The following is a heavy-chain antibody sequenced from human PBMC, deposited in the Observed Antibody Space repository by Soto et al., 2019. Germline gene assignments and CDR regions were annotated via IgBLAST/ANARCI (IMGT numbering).Heavy chain of an antibody. V-gene: IGHV1-69*12. CDR2: IIPIFGTA. CDR3: ARESRYCSGGSCYFLPGIDY. Sequence: QVQLVQSGAEVKKPGSSVKVSCKASVGTFSSYAISWVRQAPGQGLEWMGGIIPIFGTANYAQKFQGRVTITADESTSTAYMELSSLRSEDTAVYYCARESRYCSGGSCYFLPGIDYWGQGTLGTVSS. D-gene: IGHD2-15*01. J-gene: IGHJ4*02. CDR1: VGTFSSYA.